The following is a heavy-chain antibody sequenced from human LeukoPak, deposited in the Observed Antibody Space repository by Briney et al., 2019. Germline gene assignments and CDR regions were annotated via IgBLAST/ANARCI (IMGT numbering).Heavy chain of an antibody. CDR2: IYTSGST. J-gene: IGHJ5*02. V-gene: IGHV4-4*07. Sequence: SETLSLTCTVSGGSISSYSWSWIRQPAGKGLEWIGRIYTSGSTNYNPSLKSRVTMSVDTSKNQFSLELSSLTAADTAVYYCARGVSLGYCSGGSCYNRFDAWGQGTLVTVSS. D-gene: IGHD2-15*01. CDR3: ARGVSLGYCSGGSCYNRFDA. CDR1: GGSISSYS.